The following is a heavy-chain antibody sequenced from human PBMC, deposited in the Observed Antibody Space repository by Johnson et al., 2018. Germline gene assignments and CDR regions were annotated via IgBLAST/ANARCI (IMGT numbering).Heavy chain of an antibody. CDR3: TKRMEGTSGFYHSRP. CDR1: GFTFDRYA. D-gene: IGHD3-22*01. CDR2: ISSSGITT. Sequence: VQLQESGGDLVQPGGSLRLSCAASGFTFDRYAMSWVRQAPGKGLEWVSAISSSGITTYYADSVKGRFTISRDTSKSTLYLQMSSLRAGDTAVYYCTKRMEGTSGFYHSRPWGQGTRVIVSS. J-gene: IGHJ1*01. V-gene: IGHV3-23*01.